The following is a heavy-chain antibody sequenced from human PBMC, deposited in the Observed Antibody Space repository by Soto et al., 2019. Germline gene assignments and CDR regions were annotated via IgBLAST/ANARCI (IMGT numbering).Heavy chain of an antibody. V-gene: IGHV3-48*02. CDR1: GFTFSSYS. J-gene: IGHJ6*02. CDR2: ISSSSSTI. Sequence: EVQLVESGGGLVQPGGSLRLSCAASGFTFSSYSMNWVRQAPGKGLEWVSYISSSSSTIYYADSVKGRFTISRDNAKNSLYLQMNSLRDEDTAVYYCARDPEVGLRLRTHPNYYGMDVWGQGTTVTVSS. CDR3: ARDPEVGLRLRTHPNYYGMDV. D-gene: IGHD4-17*01.